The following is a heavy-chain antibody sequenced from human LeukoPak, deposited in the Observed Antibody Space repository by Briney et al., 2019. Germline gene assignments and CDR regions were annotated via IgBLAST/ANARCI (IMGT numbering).Heavy chain of an antibody. V-gene: IGHV4-59*11. CDR1: GGSFSSHY. J-gene: IGHJ3*02. CDR2: ISYIGST. D-gene: IGHD4-17*01. CDR3: ARDPTTVTKGLDI. Sequence: SETLSLTCTVSGGSFSSHYWCWIRQPPGKGLERIGYISYIGSTNYNPSLKSRVTISVDTSKNQFSLKLSSVTAADTAVYYCARDPTTVTKGLDIWGQGTMVTVSS.